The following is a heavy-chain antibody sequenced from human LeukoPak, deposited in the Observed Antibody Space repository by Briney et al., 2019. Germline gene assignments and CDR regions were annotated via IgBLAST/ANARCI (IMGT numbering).Heavy chain of an antibody. Sequence: MSSETLSLTCTVSGGSISSSSYYWGWIRKPPGKGLEWIGSIYYSGSTYYNPSLKSRVTISVDTSKNQFSLKLSSVTAADTAVYYCARQHQGTFGYWGQGTLVTVSS. V-gene: IGHV4-39*01. CDR3: ARQHQGTFGY. D-gene: IGHD1-1*01. J-gene: IGHJ4*02. CDR1: GGSISSSSYY. CDR2: IYYSGST.